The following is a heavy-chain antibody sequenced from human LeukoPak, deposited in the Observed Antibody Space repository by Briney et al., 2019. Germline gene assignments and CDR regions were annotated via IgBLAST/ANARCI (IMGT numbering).Heavy chain of an antibody. D-gene: IGHD6-19*01. CDR2: VHIGGTT. Sequence: KPSETPSLTCSVYGASLSSDFWSWIRQPAGEGLDWIGRVHIGGTTDYNPSLQRRLTMSLDASTNQLSLKLNSVTAADTAVYYCAKGSGWYPNWGQGTLVTVSS. V-gene: IGHV4-4*07. CDR3: AKGSGWYPN. CDR1: GASLSSDF. J-gene: IGHJ4*02.